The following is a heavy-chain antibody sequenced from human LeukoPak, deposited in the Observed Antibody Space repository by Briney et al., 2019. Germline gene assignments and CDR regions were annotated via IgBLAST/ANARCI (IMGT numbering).Heavy chain of an antibody. V-gene: IGHV3-23*01. CDR2: ISGSGGST. CDR1: GFTFSSYA. Sequence: PGGSLRLSCAASGFTFSSYAMSWVRQAPGKGLEWVSAISGSGGSTYYADSVKGRFTISRDNSKNTLYLQMNSLRAEDTAVYYCAKWYDSSGYRFYYFDYWGQGTLVTVSS. CDR3: AKWYDSSGYRFYYFDY. D-gene: IGHD3-22*01. J-gene: IGHJ4*02.